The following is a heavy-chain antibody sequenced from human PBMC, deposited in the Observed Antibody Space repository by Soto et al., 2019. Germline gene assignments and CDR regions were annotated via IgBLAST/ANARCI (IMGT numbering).Heavy chain of an antibody. J-gene: IGHJ3*02. CDR2: INAGNGNT. Sequence: QVQLVQSGAEVKKPGASVKVSCKASGYTFTSYAMHWVRQAPGQRLEWMGWINAGNGNTKYSQKFQGRVTITRDTAASTAYMELSSLRSEDTAVYYCARSRPGGYLSAFDIWGQGTMVTVSS. CDR3: ARSRPGGYLSAFDI. CDR1: GYTFTSYA. D-gene: IGHD6-13*01. V-gene: IGHV1-3*01.